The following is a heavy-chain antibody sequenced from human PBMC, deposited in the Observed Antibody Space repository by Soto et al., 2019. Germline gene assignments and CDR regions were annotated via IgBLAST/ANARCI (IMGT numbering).Heavy chain of an antibody. Sequence: PGRPLRLSCTASGFTFSSYWMSWVRQAPGKGLEWVANIKQDGSEKYYVDSVKGRFTISRDNAKNSLYLQMNSLRAEDTAVYYCARATLTGDYEAYWGQGTLVTVSS. V-gene: IGHV3-7*01. CDR3: ARATLTGDYEAY. CDR2: IKQDGSEK. D-gene: IGHD4-17*01. CDR1: GFTFSSYW. J-gene: IGHJ4*02.